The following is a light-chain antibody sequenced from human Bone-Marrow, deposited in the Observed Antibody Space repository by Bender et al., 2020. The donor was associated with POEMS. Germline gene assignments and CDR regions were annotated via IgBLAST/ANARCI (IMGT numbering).Light chain of an antibody. J-gene: IGLJ3*02. CDR2: EDN. Sequence: FMPTQPQSVSASPGKTVTISCTGSGGSIDNNYVQWYQRRPGSAPITVIYEDNQRPSSVPDRFSASTDSSSNSASLTISGLKTEDEADYYCQSYDSTSFWVFGGGTKVTVL. CDR3: QSYDSTSFWV. CDR1: GGSIDNNY. V-gene: IGLV6-57*02.